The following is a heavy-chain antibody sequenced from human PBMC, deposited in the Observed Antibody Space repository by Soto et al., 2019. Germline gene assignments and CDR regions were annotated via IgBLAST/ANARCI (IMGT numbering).Heavy chain of an antibody. CDR2: ISAYNGNT. CDR1: GYIFTSYG. V-gene: IGHV1-18*04. D-gene: IGHD6-13*01. CDR3: AGGPLYSRSWYDYYYYGMDV. Sequence: QVQLVQSGAEVKKPGASVKVSCKASGYIFTSYGISWVRHAPGQGLEWMGWISAYNGNTNYAQKLQGRVTMTTDTSTSTAYMELRSLRSDDTAVYYCAGGPLYSRSWYDYYYYGMDVWGQGTTVTVSS. J-gene: IGHJ6*02.